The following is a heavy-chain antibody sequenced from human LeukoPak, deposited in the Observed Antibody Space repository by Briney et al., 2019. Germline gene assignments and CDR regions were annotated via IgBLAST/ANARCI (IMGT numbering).Heavy chain of an antibody. CDR3: ASGGTVTTLDY. CDR1: GGSFSGYY. CDR2: INHSGST. Sequence: SETLSLTCAVYGGSFSGYYWSWIRRPPGKGLEWIGEINHSGSTNYNPSLKSRVTISVDTSKNQFSLKLSSVTAADTAVYYCASGGTVTTLDYWGQGTLVTVSS. D-gene: IGHD4-17*01. V-gene: IGHV4-34*01. J-gene: IGHJ4*02.